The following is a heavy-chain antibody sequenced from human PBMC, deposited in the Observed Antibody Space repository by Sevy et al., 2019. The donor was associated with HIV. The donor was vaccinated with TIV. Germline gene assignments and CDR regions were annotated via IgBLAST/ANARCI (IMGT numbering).Heavy chain of an antibody. CDR1: GYTFTGYY. D-gene: IGHD1-26*01. CDR3: AREHSVGATKGFDY. Sequence: ASVKVTGKASGYTFTGYYMHWVRQAPGQGLEWMGRINPNSGGTNYAQKFQGRVTMTRDTSISTAYMELSRLRSDDTAVYYCAREHSVGATKGFDYWGQGTLVTVSS. V-gene: IGHV1-2*06. CDR2: INPNSGGT. J-gene: IGHJ4*02.